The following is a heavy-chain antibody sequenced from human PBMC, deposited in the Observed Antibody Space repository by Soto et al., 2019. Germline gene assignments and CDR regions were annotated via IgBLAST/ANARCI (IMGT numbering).Heavy chain of an antibody. V-gene: IGHV3-7*03. CDR3: ASSSGSYENWSPFDY. CDR1: GFTFSAYW. D-gene: IGHD1-26*01. Sequence: PGGSLRLSCAVSGFTFSAYWMNWVRQAPGKGLEWVGNIKQDGREKYYVNSVKGRFTISRNKGKNPMYRQMNSLRAEDTAVYYCASSSGSYENWSPFDYWGQGTLVTVSS. J-gene: IGHJ4*02. CDR2: IKQDGREK.